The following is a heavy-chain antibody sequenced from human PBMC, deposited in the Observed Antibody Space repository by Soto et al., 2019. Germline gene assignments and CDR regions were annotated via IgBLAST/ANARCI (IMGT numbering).Heavy chain of an antibody. CDR2: LYYSGSA. V-gene: IGHV4-39*01. D-gene: IGHD1-26*01. CDR1: GGSISSSTYY. CDR3: ARQYSGSYLFDS. Sequence: KTSETLSLTCTVSGGSISSSTYYWAWIRQPPGKGLEWIGSLYYSGSAYYNPSLRSRVTISVDTSKNQFSLKLTSVTAADTAVYYCARQYSGSYLFDSWGQGSLVTSPQ. J-gene: IGHJ4*02.